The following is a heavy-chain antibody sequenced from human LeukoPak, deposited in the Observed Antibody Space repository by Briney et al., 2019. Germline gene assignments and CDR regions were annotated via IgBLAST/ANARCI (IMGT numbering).Heavy chain of an antibody. D-gene: IGHD4-23*01. J-gene: IGHJ6*02. CDR1: GGSISSYY. Sequence: SETLSLTCTVSGGSISSYYWSWIRQPPGKGLEWIGYIYYSGSTNYNPSHKSRVTISVDTSKNQFSLKLSSVTAADTAVYYCARHGKREYGGNSGYYYGMDVWGQGTTVTVSS. CDR3: ARHGKREYGGNSGYYYGMDV. V-gene: IGHV4-59*08. CDR2: IYYSGST.